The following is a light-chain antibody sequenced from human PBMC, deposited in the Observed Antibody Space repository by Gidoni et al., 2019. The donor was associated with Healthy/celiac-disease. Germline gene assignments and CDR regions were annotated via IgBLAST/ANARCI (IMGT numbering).Light chain of an antibody. V-gene: IGKV2-28*01. J-gene: IGKJ4*01. CDR2: LGS. CDR1: QSLLHSNGYNY. CDR3: MQALQTQLT. Sequence: DIVMTQSPISLPVTPGEPASISCRSSQSLLHSNGYNYLDWYLQKPGQSPQLLIYLGSNRASGVPDRFSGSGSGTDCTLKISRVEAEDVGVYYCMQALQTQLTFGGGTKVEIK.